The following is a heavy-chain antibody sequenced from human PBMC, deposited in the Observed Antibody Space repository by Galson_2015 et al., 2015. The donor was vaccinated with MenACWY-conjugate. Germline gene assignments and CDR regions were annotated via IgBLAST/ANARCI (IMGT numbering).Heavy chain of an antibody. J-gene: IGHJ5*02. CDR3: ARDVTRVTIDP. D-gene: IGHD4-17*01. Sequence: LRLSCAASGFTFSTFWMAWVRQAPGRGLEWVGNINQDGSVQNYVDSMKGRFTISRDNVKNSLYLQMNSLRAEDTAIYYCARDVTRVTIDPWGQGTLVTVSS. CDR1: GFTFSTFW. CDR2: INQDGSVQ. V-gene: IGHV3-7*03.